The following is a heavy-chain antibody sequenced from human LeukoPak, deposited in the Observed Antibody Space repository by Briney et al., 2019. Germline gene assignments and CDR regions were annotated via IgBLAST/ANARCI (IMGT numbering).Heavy chain of an antibody. CDR3: ARARGSSGYYHPFDY. Sequence: GASVKVSCKASGYTFTSYGISWVRQAPGQGLEWMGWISAYNGNTNYAQKLQGRVTMTTDTSTSTAYMELRSLRSDDTAVYYCARARGSSGYYHPFDYWGQGTLVTVSS. V-gene: IGHV1-18*01. CDR2: ISAYNGNT. D-gene: IGHD3-22*01. J-gene: IGHJ4*02. CDR1: GYTFTSYG.